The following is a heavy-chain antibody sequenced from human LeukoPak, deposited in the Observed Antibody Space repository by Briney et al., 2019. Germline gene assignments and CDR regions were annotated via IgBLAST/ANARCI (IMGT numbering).Heavy chain of an antibody. CDR2: IYYSGGT. D-gene: IGHD3-22*01. J-gene: IGHJ5*02. V-gene: IGHV4-59*01. CDR3: ARDVGPYYYDSSGYNWFDP. CDR1: GGSISSYY. Sequence: PSETLSLTCTVSGGSISSYYWSWIRQPPGKGLEWIGYIYYSGGTNYNPSLKSRVTISVDTSKNQFSLKLSSVTAADTAVYYCARDVGPYYYDSSGYNWFDPWGQGTLVTVSS.